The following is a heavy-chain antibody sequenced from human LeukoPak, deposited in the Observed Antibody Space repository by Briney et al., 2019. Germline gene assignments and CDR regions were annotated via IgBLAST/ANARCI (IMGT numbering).Heavy chain of an antibody. J-gene: IGHJ4*02. CDR1: GFTFSSYE. CDR3: ARGGGAVAGTDWPYDY. Sequence: GGSLRLSCAASGFTFSSYEMHWVRQAPGKGLEWVAVISSDGSNKYYADSVKGRFTISRDNSKNTLYLQMNSLRAEDTAVYYCARGGGAVAGTDWPYDYWGQGTLVTVSS. CDR2: ISSDGSNK. D-gene: IGHD6-19*01. V-gene: IGHV3-30-3*01.